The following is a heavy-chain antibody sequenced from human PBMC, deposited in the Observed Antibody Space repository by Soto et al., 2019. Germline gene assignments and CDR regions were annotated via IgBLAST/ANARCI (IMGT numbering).Heavy chain of an antibody. CDR3: AGRVYADFDV. CDR1: GLTSTRYS. CDR2: INPNNGGT. Sequence: QVQLVQSGAEVMKPGASVKVSCKASGLTSTRYSVHWVRQAPGQGPEWMGRINPNNGGTNYAQEFQGRVTMTRDTSPTSVYMDLSSLRSEDTAVYYCAGRVYADFDVWGQGTTVTVS. J-gene: IGHJ6*02. D-gene: IGHD3-16*01. V-gene: IGHV1-46*01.